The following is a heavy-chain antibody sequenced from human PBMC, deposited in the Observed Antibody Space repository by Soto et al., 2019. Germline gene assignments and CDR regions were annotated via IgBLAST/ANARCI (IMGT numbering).Heavy chain of an antibody. D-gene: IGHD3-22*01. Sequence: SETLSLTCAVSGGSISSGGYSWSWIRQPPGKGPEWIGYIYHSGSTYYNPSLKSRVTISVDRSKNQFSLKLSSVTAADTAVYYCARLYDSSGYPSWFDPWDQGTLVTVSS. J-gene: IGHJ5*02. CDR1: GGSISSGGYS. V-gene: IGHV4-30-2*01. CDR3: ARLYDSSGYPSWFDP. CDR2: IYHSGST.